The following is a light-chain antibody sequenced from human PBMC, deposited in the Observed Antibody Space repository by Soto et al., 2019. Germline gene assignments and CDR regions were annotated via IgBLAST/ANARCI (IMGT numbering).Light chain of an antibody. CDR1: QDINSR. J-gene: IGKJ4*01. Sequence: DIQMTQSPSSVSASVGDRVTITCRASQDINSRLAWYQQKPGKPPKLLIYFTFNLESGVPSRFIGSGSGTDFTLTIKSIQTEDFANYSCQQADSIPRTFGGGTKVDSK. CDR2: FTF. CDR3: QQADSIPRT. V-gene: IGKV1-12*01.